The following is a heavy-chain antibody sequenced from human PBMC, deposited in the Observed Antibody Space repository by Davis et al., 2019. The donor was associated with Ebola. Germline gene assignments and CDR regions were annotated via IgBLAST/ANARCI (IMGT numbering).Heavy chain of an antibody. Sequence: PGGSLRLSCAASGFTVSSNYMSWVRQAPGKGLEWVSVIYSGGSTYYADSVKGRFTITTENAKNSLYLQMNSLRAGDTAVYYCARVLAVADPGGYYYYGMDVWGQGTTVTVSS. V-gene: IGHV3-53*01. CDR3: ARVLAVADPGGYYYYGMDV. J-gene: IGHJ6*02. CDR1: GFTVSSNY. D-gene: IGHD6-19*01. CDR2: IYSGGST.